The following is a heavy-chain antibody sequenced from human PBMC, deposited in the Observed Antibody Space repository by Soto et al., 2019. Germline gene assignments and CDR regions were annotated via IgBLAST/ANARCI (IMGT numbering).Heavy chain of an antibody. J-gene: IGHJ4*02. Sequence: GGSLRLSCAASGFTFSSYGMHWVRQAPGKGLEWVAVISYDGSNKYYGDSVKGRFTISRDNSKNTLFLQMNSLRPDDTAVYYCAKGRWLQPMFEYWAQGTLVTVSS. CDR3: AKGRWLQPMFEY. CDR1: GFTFSSYG. D-gene: IGHD5-12*01. V-gene: IGHV3-30*18. CDR2: ISYDGSNK.